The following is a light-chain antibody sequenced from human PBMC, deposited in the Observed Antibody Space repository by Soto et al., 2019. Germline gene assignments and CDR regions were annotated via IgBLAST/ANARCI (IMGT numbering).Light chain of an antibody. CDR3: SSYTSSSALV. CDR1: SSDVGGYNY. J-gene: IGLJ1*01. Sequence: QSVLTQPASVSGSPGQSITISCTGTSSDVGGYNYVSWYKHHPGKAPKLMIYEVSNRPSGVSHRFSGSKSGNTASLTISGLQAEDEAGYFCSSYTSSSALVFGTGTKLTVL. CDR2: EVS. V-gene: IGLV2-14*01.